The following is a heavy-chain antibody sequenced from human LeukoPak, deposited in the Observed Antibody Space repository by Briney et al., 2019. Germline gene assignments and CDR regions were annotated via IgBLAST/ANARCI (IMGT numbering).Heavy chain of an antibody. CDR2: INPNSGGT. CDR3: ARDMGSSSWYDY. J-gene: IGHJ4*02. D-gene: IGHD6-13*01. Sequence: GASVKVSCTASGYTFTGYYMHWVRQAPGQGLEWMGRINPNSGGTNYAQKFQGRVTMTRDTSISTAYMELSRLRSDDTAAYYCARDMGSSSWYDYWGQGTLVTVSS. V-gene: IGHV1-2*06. CDR1: GYTFTGYY.